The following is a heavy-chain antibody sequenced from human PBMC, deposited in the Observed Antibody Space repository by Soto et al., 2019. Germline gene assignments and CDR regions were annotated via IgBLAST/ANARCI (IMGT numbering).Heavy chain of an antibody. CDR1: GFTFSSYA. CDR3: ARDGGLKRAVAGEGAFEI. J-gene: IGHJ3*02. D-gene: IGHD6-19*01. Sequence: QVQLVESGGGVVQPGRSLRLSCAASGFTFSSYAMRWVRHAPGNGLQWVAVISYDGSNKYYADSVKGRFTISRHNAKNTLSRLMNSLRAEDTAVYYCARDGGLKRAVAGEGAFEIWGQGTMVTVSS. CDR2: ISYDGSNK. V-gene: IGHV3-30-3*01.